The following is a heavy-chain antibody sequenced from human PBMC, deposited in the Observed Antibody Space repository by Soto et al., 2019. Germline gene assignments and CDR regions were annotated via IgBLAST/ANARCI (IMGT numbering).Heavy chain of an antibody. CDR1: GFTFDDYA. CDR2: ISWNSGTM. V-gene: IGHV3-9*01. J-gene: IGHJ4*02. D-gene: IGHD3-10*01. CDR3: AKDSMVRGVILPYYFDY. Sequence: PGGSLRLSCAASGFTFDDYAMHWVRRAPGKGLEWVSGISWNSGTMGYADSVKGRFTISRDNAKNSLSLQMNSLRAEDTALYYCAKDSMVRGVILPYYFDYWGQGTLVTAPQ.